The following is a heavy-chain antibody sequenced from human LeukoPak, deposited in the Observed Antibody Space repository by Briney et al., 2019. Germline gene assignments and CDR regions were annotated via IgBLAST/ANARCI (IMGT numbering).Heavy chain of an antibody. J-gene: IGHJ4*02. CDR2: LNPDRGGT. CDR1: GYTFTGYY. CDR3: ARGAHSGSYFLIDY. V-gene: IGHV1-2*02. Sequence: ASVRVSCKASGYTFTGYYMHWVRQAPGQGPEWMGWLNPDRGGTNYAQNFQARVTMTRDTSITTAYMELTRLTSDDTAVYYCARGAHSGSYFLIDYWGQGTLVTVSS. D-gene: IGHD1-26*01.